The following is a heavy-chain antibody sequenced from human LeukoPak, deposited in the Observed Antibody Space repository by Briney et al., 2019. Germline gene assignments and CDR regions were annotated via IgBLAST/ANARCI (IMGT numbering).Heavy chain of an antibody. Sequence: RGASVKVSCKASGYTFTGYYMHWVRQAPGQGLEWMGWINPNSGGTNYAQKFQGRVTMTRDTSISTAYMELSRLRSDDTAVYYCAREGITYGSGSYQPFGYWGQGTLVTVSS. J-gene: IGHJ4*02. D-gene: IGHD3-10*01. CDR3: AREGITYGSGSYQPFGY. V-gene: IGHV1-2*02. CDR1: GYTFTGYY. CDR2: INPNSGGT.